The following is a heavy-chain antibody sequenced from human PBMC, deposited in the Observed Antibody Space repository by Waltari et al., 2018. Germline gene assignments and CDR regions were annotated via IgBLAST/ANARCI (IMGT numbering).Heavy chain of an antibody. V-gene: IGHV4-38-2*01. Sequence: QVQLQESGPGLVKPSETLSLTCAVSGYSISSGYYWGWIRQPPGKGLEWIGYIYYSGSTNYNPSLKSRVTISVDTSKNQFSLKLSSVTSADTAVYYCARSRIAAAQWGQGTLVTVSS. J-gene: IGHJ4*02. CDR1: GYSISSGYY. CDR2: IYYSGST. CDR3: ARSRIAAAQ. D-gene: IGHD6-13*01.